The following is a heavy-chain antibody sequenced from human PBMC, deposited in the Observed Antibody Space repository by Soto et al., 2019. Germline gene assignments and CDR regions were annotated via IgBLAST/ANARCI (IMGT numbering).Heavy chain of an antibody. Sequence: QVQLVESGGGVVQPGRSLRLSCAASGFTFSSYAMHWVRQAPGKGLEWVAVISYDGSNKYYADSVKGRFTISRDNSKNTLYLQMNSLRAEDTAVYYCERAMATLLDYWGQGTLVTVSS. J-gene: IGHJ4*02. D-gene: IGHD5-12*01. CDR3: ERAMATLLDY. V-gene: IGHV3-30-3*01. CDR1: GFTFSSYA. CDR2: ISYDGSNK.